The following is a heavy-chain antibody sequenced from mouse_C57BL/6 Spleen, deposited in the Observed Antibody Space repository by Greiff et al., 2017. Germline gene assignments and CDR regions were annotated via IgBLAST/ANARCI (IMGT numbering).Heavy chain of an antibody. CDR3: ARRRTGPYAMDY. CDR1: GYTFTDYY. Sequence: LVESGPELVQPGASVKISCKASGYTFTDYYINWVKQRPGQGLEWIGWIYPGSGNTKTNEKFKGKATLTVDTYSRTDYMQLSSLTSEDSAVYFCARRRTGPYAMDYWGQGTSVTVSS. J-gene: IGHJ4*01. CDR2: IYPGSGNT. D-gene: IGHD4-1*01. V-gene: IGHV1-84*01.